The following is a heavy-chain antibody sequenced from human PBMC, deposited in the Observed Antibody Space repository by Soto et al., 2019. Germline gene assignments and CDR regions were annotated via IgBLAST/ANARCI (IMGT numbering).Heavy chain of an antibody. Sequence: RVSLRLSFVASEFTFASSWMNWVRQAPGKGLEWIGRIKSKEHGGTIDYAAPMKDRFIISRDDLKNTLYLQINSLQTEDTGVYYCTWVAAILHWGQGTLVTVSS. D-gene: IGHD2-15*01. CDR1: EFTFASSW. CDR2: IKSKEHGGTI. J-gene: IGHJ4*02. V-gene: IGHV3-15*01. CDR3: TWVAAILH.